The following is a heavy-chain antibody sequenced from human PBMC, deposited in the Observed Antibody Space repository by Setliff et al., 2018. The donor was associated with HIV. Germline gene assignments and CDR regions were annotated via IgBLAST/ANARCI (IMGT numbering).Heavy chain of an antibody. D-gene: IGHD3-10*01. V-gene: IGHV3-30*02. CDR2: IRYDGSNK. CDR1: GFTFSSYG. Sequence: PGGSLRLSCAASGFTFSSYGMHWVRQAPGKGLEWVAFIRYDGSNKYYADSVKGRFTISRDNSKNTLYLQMNSLRAEDTAVYYCAKDRRYYYGSGSYAAETWGQGTLVTVSS. J-gene: IGHJ5*02. CDR3: AKDRRYYYGSGSYAAET.